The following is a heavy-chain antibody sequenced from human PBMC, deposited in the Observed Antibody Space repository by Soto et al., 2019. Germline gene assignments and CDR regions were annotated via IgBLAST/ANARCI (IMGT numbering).Heavy chain of an antibody. CDR2: ISYHGSDK. CDR1: GFTFSNYG. CDR3: ARHGFGPLHGLVDV. J-gene: IGHJ6*02. D-gene: IGHD3-10*01. Sequence: QVQLVESGGGVVQPGRSLRLSCAASGFTFSNYGMHWVRQAPGKGLEWVAVISYHGSDKYYADSVKGRFTISRDNSKNPLYLQMDSLRAEDTAVYYCARHGFGPLHGLVDVWGPGTTVIVSS. V-gene: IGHV3-30*03.